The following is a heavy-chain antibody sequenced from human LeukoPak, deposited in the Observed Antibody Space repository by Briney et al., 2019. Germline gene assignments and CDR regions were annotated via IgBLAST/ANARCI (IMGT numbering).Heavy chain of an antibody. D-gene: IGHD6-13*01. CDR2: INHRGSI. CDR1: GGSFSTYY. J-gene: IGHJ5*02. CDR3: ARSLPATAAGANWFEP. Sequence: SETLSLTCAVYGGSFSTYYWGWIRQPPGKGLEWIGEINHRGSINYTPSLKSRVTISVDTSKNQFFLRLSSVTAADTAVYYCARSLPATAAGANWFEPWGQGTLVTVSS. V-gene: IGHV4-34*01.